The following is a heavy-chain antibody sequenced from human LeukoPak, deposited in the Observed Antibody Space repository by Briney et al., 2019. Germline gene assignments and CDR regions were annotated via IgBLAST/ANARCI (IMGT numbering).Heavy chain of an antibody. CDR2: IIPIFGTA. V-gene: IGHV1-69*01. CDR1: GGTFSSYA. J-gene: IGHJ4*02. Sequence: SSVTVSCKASGGTFSSYAISWVRQAPGQGVEWMGGIIPIFGTANYAQTLQGRVTITADESTSTAYMELSSLRSEDTAVYYCAGNSSGYYYELDYWGQGTLVTVSS. D-gene: IGHD3-22*01. CDR3: AGNSSGYYYELDY.